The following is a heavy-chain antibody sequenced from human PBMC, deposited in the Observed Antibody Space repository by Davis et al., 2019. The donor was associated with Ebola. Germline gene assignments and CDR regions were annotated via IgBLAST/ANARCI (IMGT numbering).Heavy chain of an antibody. Sequence: AASVKVSCKASGYTFTSYAMHWVRQAPGQRLEWMGWINAGNGNTKYSQKFQGRVTITADKSTSTAYMELSSLRSEDTAVYYCARVQPEGYCSSTSCYTGVKYYFDYWGQGTLVTVSS. CDR1: GYTFTSYA. J-gene: IGHJ4*02. D-gene: IGHD2-2*02. CDR3: ARVQPEGYCSSTSCYTGVKYYFDY. CDR2: INAGNGNT. V-gene: IGHV1-3*01.